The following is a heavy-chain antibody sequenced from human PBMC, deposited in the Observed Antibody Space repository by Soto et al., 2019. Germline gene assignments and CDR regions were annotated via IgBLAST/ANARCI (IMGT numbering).Heavy chain of an antibody. J-gene: IGHJ4*02. CDR2: ISSSSSYI. Sequence: GGSLRLSCAASGFTFSSYSMNWVRQAPGKGLEWVSSISSSSSYIYYADSVKGRFTISRDNAKNSLYLQMNSLRAEDTAVYYCARDSVDTAMSNDYWGQGTLVTVSS. CDR1: GFTFSSYS. V-gene: IGHV3-21*01. CDR3: ARDSVDTAMSNDY. D-gene: IGHD5-18*01.